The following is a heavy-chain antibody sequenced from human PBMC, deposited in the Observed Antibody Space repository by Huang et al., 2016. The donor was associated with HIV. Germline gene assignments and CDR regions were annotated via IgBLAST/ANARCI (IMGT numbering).Heavy chain of an antibody. Sequence: EEQLVESGGGLVQPGGSLRLSCAASGLGFSSCNMNWVRQAAGKGREWLSDISETGSVITYAYSVKGLVTVSRDNAKNSLYLQMDSLRAEDTAVYYCARGYSSSWLYNWGQGTLVTVSS. CDR1: GLGFSSCN. CDR2: ISETGSVI. V-gene: IGHV3-48*01. J-gene: IGHJ4*02. CDR3: ARGYSSSWLYN. D-gene: IGHD6-13*01.